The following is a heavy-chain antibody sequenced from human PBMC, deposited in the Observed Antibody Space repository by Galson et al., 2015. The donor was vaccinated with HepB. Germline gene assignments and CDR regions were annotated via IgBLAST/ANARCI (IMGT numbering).Heavy chain of an antibody. CDR1: GFTFSSYA. Sequence: SLRLSCAASGFTFSSYAMHWVRQAPGKGLEWVAVISYDGSNKYYADSVKGRFTISRDNSKNTLYLQMNSLRAEDTAVYYCARQLGELSPIIFDYWGQGTLVTVSS. D-gene: IGHD3-16*02. CDR2: ISYDGSNK. V-gene: IGHV3-30-3*01. J-gene: IGHJ4*02. CDR3: ARQLGELSPIIFDY.